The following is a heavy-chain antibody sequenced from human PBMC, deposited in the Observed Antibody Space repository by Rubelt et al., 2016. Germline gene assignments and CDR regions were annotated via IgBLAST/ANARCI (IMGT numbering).Heavy chain of an antibody. J-gene: IGHJ4*02. CDR3: SKHYYYDSSGYPDY. CDR2: ISYDGSNK. D-gene: IGHD3-22*01. Sequence: HWVRQAPGKGLEWVAVISYDGSNKYYADSVKGRFTISRDNSKNTLYLQVNSLRAEDTAVYYCSKHYYYDSSGYPDYWGQGTLVTVSS. V-gene: IGHV3-30*04.